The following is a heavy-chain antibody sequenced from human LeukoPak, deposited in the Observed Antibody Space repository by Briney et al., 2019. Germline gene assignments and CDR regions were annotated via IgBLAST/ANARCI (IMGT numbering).Heavy chain of an antibody. Sequence: ASVKLSCNASGYTFTGYYMHWVRQAPGQGLEWMGWINPNNGGTNYAQKFQGRVTITRDTSISTAYMELSRLRSDDTAVYYCARGGAGFVDYWGQGNLVTVSA. D-gene: IGHD1-26*01. J-gene: IGHJ4*02. CDR1: GYTFTGYY. CDR3: ARGGAGFVDY. V-gene: IGHV1-2*02. CDR2: INPNNGGT.